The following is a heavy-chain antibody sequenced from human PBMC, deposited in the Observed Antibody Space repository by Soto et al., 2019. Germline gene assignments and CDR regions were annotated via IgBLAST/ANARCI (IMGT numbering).Heavy chain of an antibody. V-gene: IGHV3-21*01. CDR3: AREWWPPQGQYYYYGMGV. J-gene: IGHJ6*02. D-gene: IGHD2-15*01. CDR2: ISSSSSYI. CDR1: GFTFSSYS. Sequence: GGSLRLSCAASGFTFSSYSMNWVRQAPGKGLEWVSSISSSSSYIYYADSVKGRFTISRDNAKNSLYLQMNSLRAEDTAVYYCAREWWPPQGQYYYYGMGVWGQGTTVTVSS.